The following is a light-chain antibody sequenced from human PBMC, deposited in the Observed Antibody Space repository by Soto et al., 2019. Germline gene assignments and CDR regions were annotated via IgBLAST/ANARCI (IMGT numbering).Light chain of an antibody. CDR1: QRVSSSY. V-gene: IGKV3-20*01. Sequence: EIVLTQSPGTLSLSPGERATLSCRASQRVSSSYLAWYQQKPGQAPRLLIYGASSRATGIPDRFSGSGSGTDFTLTISRLEPEDFAVYYCQQYGSSPPTWTFGQGTKV. CDR3: QQYGSSPPTWT. J-gene: IGKJ1*01. CDR2: GAS.